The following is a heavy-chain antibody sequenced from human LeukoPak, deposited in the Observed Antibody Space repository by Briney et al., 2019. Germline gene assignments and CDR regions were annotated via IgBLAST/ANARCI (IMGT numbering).Heavy chain of an antibody. J-gene: IGHJ4*02. D-gene: IGHD2-2*02. V-gene: IGHV3-30*02. CDR2: IRYDGSNK. Sequence: GGSLRLSCAASGFTFSSYGMHWVRQAPGEGLEWVAFIRYDGSNKYYADSVKGRFTISRDNSKNTLYLQMNSLRAEDTAVYYCEVVPAAILEFDYWGQGTLVTVSS. CDR1: GFTFSSYG. CDR3: EVVPAAILEFDY.